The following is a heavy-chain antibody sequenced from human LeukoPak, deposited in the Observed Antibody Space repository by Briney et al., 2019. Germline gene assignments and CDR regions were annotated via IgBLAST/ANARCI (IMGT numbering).Heavy chain of an antibody. CDR3: ARDYSDTGSFDI. CDR2: ITSSSNYI. D-gene: IGHD2-21*01. V-gene: IGHV3-21*01. Sequence: PGGSLRLSCAASGFTFSIYSMNWVRQAPGKGLEWLSSITSSSNYIYYADSVKGRFTISRDNVQNSLYLQMNSLRAEDTAMYYCARDYSDTGSFDIWGQGTMVTVSS. J-gene: IGHJ3*02. CDR1: GFTFSIYS.